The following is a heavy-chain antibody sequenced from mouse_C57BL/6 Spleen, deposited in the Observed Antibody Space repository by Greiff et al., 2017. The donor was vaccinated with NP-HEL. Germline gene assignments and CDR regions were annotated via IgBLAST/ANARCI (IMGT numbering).Heavy chain of an antibody. J-gene: IGHJ2*01. V-gene: IGHV1-72*01. CDR1: GYTFTSYW. CDR3: ASDYGSSYAYFDD. Sequence: VQLQQPGAELVKPGASVKLSCKASGYTFTSYWMHWVKQRPGRGLEWIGRIDPNSGGTKYNEKFKSKATLTVDKPSSTAYMQLSSLTSEDSAVYYCASDYGSSYAYFDDWGKGTTLTVSS. D-gene: IGHD1-1*01. CDR2: IDPNSGGT.